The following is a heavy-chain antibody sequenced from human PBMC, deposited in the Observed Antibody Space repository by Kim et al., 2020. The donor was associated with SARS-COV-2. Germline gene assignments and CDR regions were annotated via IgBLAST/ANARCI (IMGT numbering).Heavy chain of an antibody. J-gene: IGHJ6*04. CDR3: ARLDIVLVPTQATTDV. CDR1: GYSFTSYW. CDR2: IDPSDSYT. V-gene: IGHV5-10-1*01. D-gene: IGHD2-2*03. Sequence: GESLKISCKGSGYSFTSYWISWVRQMPGKGLEWMGRIDPSDSYTNYSPSFQGHVTISADKSISTAYLQWSSLKASDTAMYYCARLDIVLVPTQATTDVWGEGTTVTVSA.